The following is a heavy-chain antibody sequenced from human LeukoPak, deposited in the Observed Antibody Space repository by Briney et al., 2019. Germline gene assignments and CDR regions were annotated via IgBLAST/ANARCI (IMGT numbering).Heavy chain of an antibody. J-gene: IGHJ4*02. CDR1: GYTFTGYY. D-gene: IGHD3-9*01. Sequence: ASVKVSCKASGYTFTGYYMHWVRQAPGQGLEWMGWINPNSGGTNYAQKFQGRVTMTRDTSISTAYMELSRLRSDDTAVYYCARLELYYDILTGYSPFDYWGQGTLVTVSS. CDR3: ARLELYYDILTGYSPFDY. CDR2: INPNSGGT. V-gene: IGHV1-2*02.